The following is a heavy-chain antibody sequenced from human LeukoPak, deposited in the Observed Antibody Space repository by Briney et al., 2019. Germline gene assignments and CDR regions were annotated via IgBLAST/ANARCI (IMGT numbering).Heavy chain of an antibody. D-gene: IGHD2-21*02. V-gene: IGHV3-23*01. Sequence: GGSLRLSCAASGLTSSSYAMSWVRQAPGKGLEWVSAISGSGGSTYYADSVKGRFTISRDNSKNTLYLQMNSLRAEDTAVYYCAKVLEGDCYFFDYWGQGTLVTVSS. J-gene: IGHJ4*02. CDR3: AKVLEGDCYFFDY. CDR2: ISGSGGST. CDR1: GLTSSSYA.